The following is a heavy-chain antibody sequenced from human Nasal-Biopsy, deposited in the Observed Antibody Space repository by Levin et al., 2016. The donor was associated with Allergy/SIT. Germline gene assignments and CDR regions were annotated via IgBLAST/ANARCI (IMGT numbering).Heavy chain of an antibody. CDR1: GYTFTGFY. CDR3: ARDTTMLRFDY. J-gene: IGHJ4*02. V-gene: IGHV1-2*02. Sequence: ASVKVSCKASGYTFTGFYMHWFRQAPGQGLEWMGWITPNSGGTNYAQRFQGRVTMTRDTSISTAYMELSSLTSADTAIYYCARDTTMLRFDYWGLGTLVTVSS. D-gene: IGHD3-10*01. CDR2: ITPNSGGT.